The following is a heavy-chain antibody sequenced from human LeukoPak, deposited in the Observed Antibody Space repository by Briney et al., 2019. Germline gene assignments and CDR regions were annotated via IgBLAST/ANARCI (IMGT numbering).Heavy chain of an antibody. CDR3: ASGRRRRYCSGGSCYPRDYYFDY. CDR1: GGSFSGYY. D-gene: IGHD2-15*01. V-gene: IGHV4-34*01. J-gene: IGHJ4*02. Sequence: SETLSLTCAVYGGSFSGYYWSWIHQPPGKGLEWIGEINHSGSTNYNPSLKSRVTISVDTSKNQFSLKLSSVTAADTAVYYCASGRRRRYCSGGSCYPRDYYFDYWGQGTLVTVSS. CDR2: INHSGST.